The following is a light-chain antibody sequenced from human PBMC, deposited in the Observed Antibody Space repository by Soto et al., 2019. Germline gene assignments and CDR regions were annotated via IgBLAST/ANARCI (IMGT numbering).Light chain of an antibody. Sequence: EIVLTQSPGTLSLSPGERATLYCRASQSVGSNYLAWYQQKPGQAPRVLIYGASSRATGIPDRFSGSGSGADFTLTISRLEPEDFATYYCQQSYSTPRTFGQGTKLEI. CDR3: QQSYSTPRT. CDR2: GAS. CDR1: QSVGSNY. V-gene: IGKV3-20*01. J-gene: IGKJ2*01.